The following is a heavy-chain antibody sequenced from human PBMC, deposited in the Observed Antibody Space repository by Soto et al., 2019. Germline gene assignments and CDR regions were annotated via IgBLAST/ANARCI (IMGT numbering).Heavy chain of an antibody. V-gene: IGHV5-51*01. CDR1: GYSFTSYW. CDR3: AITLMYYYGSGSPYYFDY. CDR2: IYPGDSDT. D-gene: IGHD3-10*01. Sequence: PGESLKISCKGSGYSFTSYWIGWVRQMPGKGLEWMGIIYPGDSDTRYSPSFQGQVTISADKSISTAYLQWSSLKASDTAMYYCAITLMYYYGSGSPYYFDYWGQGTLVTVS. J-gene: IGHJ4*02.